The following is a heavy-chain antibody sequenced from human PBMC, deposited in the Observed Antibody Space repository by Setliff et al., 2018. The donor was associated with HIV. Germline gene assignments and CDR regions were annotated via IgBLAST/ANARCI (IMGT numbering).Heavy chain of an antibody. CDR3: ARDFGAVTTDY. CDR1: GHTFSDYG. V-gene: IGHV1-18*01. Sequence: ASVKVSCKASGHTFSDYGISWMRQAPGQGFEWLGWINAYNGDTNYAPKFQGRVTMTRDKPTSTAYMELRSLRSDDTAVYYCARDFGAVTTDYWGQGTLVTVSS. J-gene: IGHJ4*02. CDR2: INAYNGDT. D-gene: IGHD4-17*01.